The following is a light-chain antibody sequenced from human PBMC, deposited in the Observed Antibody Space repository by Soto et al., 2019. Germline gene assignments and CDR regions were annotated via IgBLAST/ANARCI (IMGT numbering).Light chain of an antibody. V-gene: IGLV2-14*01. Sequence: QSALTQPASVSGSPGQSITISCTGTSSDVGGFNYVSWYQQYPGKAPKLWIYDVTNRPSGVSNRFSGSKSGNTASLTISGLQAEDEADYYCSSFTSINTVVFGGGTKVTVL. J-gene: IGLJ3*02. CDR3: SSFTSINTVV. CDR1: SSDVGGFNY. CDR2: DVT.